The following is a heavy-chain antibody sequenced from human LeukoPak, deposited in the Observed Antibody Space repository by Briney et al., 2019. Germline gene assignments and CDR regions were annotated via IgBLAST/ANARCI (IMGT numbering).Heavy chain of an antibody. V-gene: IGHV3-30*04. Sequence: GGSLRLSCAASGFTFSTYSMHWVRQAPDKGLEWVALILNDGSNEHYADSVKGRFTISRDNSKNTVYLQMNSLRAEDTAVYYCATDPRDDYYKFDFWGQGTLVTVSS. CDR1: GFTFSTYS. D-gene: IGHD3-10*01. CDR3: ATDPRDDYYKFDF. CDR2: ILNDGSNE. J-gene: IGHJ4*02.